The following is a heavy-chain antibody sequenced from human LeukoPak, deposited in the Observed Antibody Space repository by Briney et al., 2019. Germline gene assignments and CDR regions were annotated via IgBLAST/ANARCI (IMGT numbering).Heavy chain of an antibody. CDR1: GFTLSSYS. D-gene: IGHD4-17*01. J-gene: IGHJ4*02. V-gene: IGHV3-30*02. CDR3: AKDRDYGDYVRLGFDY. Sequence: GGSLRLSCAASGFTLSSYSMHWVRQAPGKGLEWVAFLRYDGSNKYYADSVKGRFTISRDNSKNTLYLQMNSLRAGDTAVYYCAKDRDYGDYVRLGFDYWGQGTLVTVSS. CDR2: LRYDGSNK.